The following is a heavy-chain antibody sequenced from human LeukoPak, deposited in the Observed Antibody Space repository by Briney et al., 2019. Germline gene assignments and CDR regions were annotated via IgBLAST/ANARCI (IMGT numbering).Heavy chain of an antibody. CDR2: INPSGGST. Sequence: ASVKVSCKASGYTFTSYYTHWVRQAPGQGLEWMGIINPSGGSTSYAQKFQGRVTITADESTSTAYMELSSLRSEDTAVYYCARGQQLAYNWFDPWGQGTLVTVSS. V-gene: IGHV1-46*01. CDR1: GYTFTSYY. D-gene: IGHD6-6*01. CDR3: ARGQQLAYNWFDP. J-gene: IGHJ5*02.